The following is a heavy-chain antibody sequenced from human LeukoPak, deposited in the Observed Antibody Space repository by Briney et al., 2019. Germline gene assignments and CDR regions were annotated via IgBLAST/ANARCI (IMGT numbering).Heavy chain of an antibody. Sequence: SVKVSCKASGGTFSSYAISWVRQAPGQGLEWMGRIIPILGIANYAQKFQGRVTITADKSTSTAYMELSSPRSEGTAVYYCARDLDSSGYYPDYWGQGTLVTVSS. CDR1: GGTFSSYA. CDR2: IIPILGIA. D-gene: IGHD3-22*01. J-gene: IGHJ4*02. V-gene: IGHV1-69*04. CDR3: ARDLDSSGYYPDY.